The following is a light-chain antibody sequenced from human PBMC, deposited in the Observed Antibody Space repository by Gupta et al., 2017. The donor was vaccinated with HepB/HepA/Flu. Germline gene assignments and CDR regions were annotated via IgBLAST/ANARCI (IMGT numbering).Light chain of an antibody. J-gene: IGLJ2*01. CDR1: SSNIGSNY. CDR2: RNN. V-gene: IGLV1-47*01. CDR3: AAWDASMSGRV. Sequence: QSVLTQPPSASGTPGQRVTISCSGSSSNIGSNYVYWYQQLPGTAPKLLIYRNNQRPSGVPARFSGSKSGTSAALATSGLRAEEEADYYCAAWDASMSGRVFGGGTKLTVL.